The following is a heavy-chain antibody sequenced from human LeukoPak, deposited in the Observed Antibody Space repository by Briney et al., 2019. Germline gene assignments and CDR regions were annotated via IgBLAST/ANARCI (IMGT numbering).Heavy chain of an antibody. J-gene: IGHJ5*02. Sequence: SVKISCKAAGGTTSSYAIIWVRQAAGQGRVWMGTIIPILGIANYAQKFQGRVTITADKSTSTAYMELSSLRSEDTAVYYCARDQVVVAANYWFDPWGQGTLVTVSS. D-gene: IGHD2-15*01. CDR3: ARDQVVVAANYWFDP. V-gene: IGHV1-69*04. CDR2: IIPILGIA. CDR1: GGTTSSYA.